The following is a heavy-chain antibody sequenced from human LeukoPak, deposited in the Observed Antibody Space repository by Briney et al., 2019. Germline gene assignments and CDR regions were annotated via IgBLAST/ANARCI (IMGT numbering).Heavy chain of an antibody. D-gene: IGHD5-18*01. CDR3: ARGEYRYAVDY. CDR2: INPNSGDT. V-gene: IGHV1-2*02. CDR1: GYTFTGYY. Sequence: VASVKVSCKASGYTFTGYYMHWVRQAPGQGLEWMGWINPNSGDTTSAQKFQGRVTMTRDTSISTAYMELSSLTSDDTAVYYCARGEYRYAVDYWGQGTLVTVSS. J-gene: IGHJ4*02.